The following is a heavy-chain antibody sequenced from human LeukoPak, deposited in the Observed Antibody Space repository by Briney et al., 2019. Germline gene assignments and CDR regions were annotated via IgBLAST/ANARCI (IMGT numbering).Heavy chain of an antibody. CDR3: AREADLLWFGELLEKVRAFDI. V-gene: IGHV4-59*01. Sequence: SETLSLTCTVSGGSISSYYWSWIRQPPGKGLEWIGYIYYSGSTNYNPSLKSRVTISVDTSKNQFSLKLSSVTAADTAVYYCAREADLLWFGELLEKVRAFDIWGQGTMVTVSS. J-gene: IGHJ3*02. CDR2: IYYSGST. CDR1: GGSISSYY. D-gene: IGHD3-10*01.